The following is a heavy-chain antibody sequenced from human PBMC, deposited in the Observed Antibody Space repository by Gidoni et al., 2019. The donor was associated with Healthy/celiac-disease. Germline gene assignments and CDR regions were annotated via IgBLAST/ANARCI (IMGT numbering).Heavy chain of an antibody. CDR2: ISGMGGST. Sequence: EVQLLESGGGLVHPGGSLRLSCAASGFTFSSYAMSWVRRAPGQGLEWVSAISGMGGSTYYADSVKGRFTISRDNSKNTLYLQMNSLRAEDTAVYYCAKDKGLGTGTPYYYYYGMDVWGQGTTVTVSS. CDR1: GFTFSSYA. CDR3: AKDKGLGTGTPYYYYYGMDV. D-gene: IGHD3-10*01. V-gene: IGHV3-23*01. J-gene: IGHJ6*02.